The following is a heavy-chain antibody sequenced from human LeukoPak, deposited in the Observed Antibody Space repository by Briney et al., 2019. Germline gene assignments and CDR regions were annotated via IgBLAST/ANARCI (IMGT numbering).Heavy chain of an antibody. CDR1: ENTFTGYY. J-gene: IGHJ6*02. Sequence: GASVKVSCKASENTFTGYYMHWVRQAPGQGLGWMGWINPDSGGTSYAQKFQGRVTMTRDTSISTAYVDLSRLTSDDTAVYYCARLTYYYHGMDVWGQGTTVTVSS. CDR3: ARLTYYYHGMDV. V-gene: IGHV1-2*02. CDR2: INPDSGGT.